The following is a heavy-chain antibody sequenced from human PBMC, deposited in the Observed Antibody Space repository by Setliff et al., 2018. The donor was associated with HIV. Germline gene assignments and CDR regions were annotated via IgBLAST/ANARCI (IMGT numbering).Heavy chain of an antibody. Sequence: SETLSLTCAVYGGSFSNYYWTWIRQPAGKGLEWIGHIYTSGSTNYNPSLQSRVTMSVDTSKNQFSLRLSSVTAADTAVYYCARDNYYNFWSGYWGMDVWGQGTTVTVSS. CDR3: ARDNYYNFWSGYWGMDV. D-gene: IGHD3-3*01. J-gene: IGHJ6*02. V-gene: IGHV4-4*07. CDR1: GGSFSNYY. CDR2: IYTSGST.